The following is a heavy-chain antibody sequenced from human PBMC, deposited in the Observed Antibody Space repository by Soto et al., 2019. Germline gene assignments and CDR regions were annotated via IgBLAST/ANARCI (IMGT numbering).Heavy chain of an antibody. V-gene: IGHV1-8*01. CDR1: GYTFTRHD. CDR2: MKPDRGDA. Sequence: QVQLVQSGAAVKKPGASVKVSCMASGYTFTRHDINWVRQAAGQGLEWMGWMKPDRGDAGFAQKFKGRVTMTRNTSLNTAYMEIDSLRSADTAVYYCTKVTEKESWVTAYAVDIGGQEPVVTVSS. J-gene: IGHJ3*02. CDR3: TKVTEKESWVTAYAVDI. D-gene: IGHD2-21*02.